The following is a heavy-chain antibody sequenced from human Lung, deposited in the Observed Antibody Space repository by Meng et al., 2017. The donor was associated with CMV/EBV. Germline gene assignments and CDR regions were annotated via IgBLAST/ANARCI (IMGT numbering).Heavy chain of an antibody. D-gene: IGHD2-2*01. CDR3: ARALVVPAASLDY. CDR2: INHSGST. Sequence: LXCAVYGGSFSGYYWSWIRQPPGKGLEWIGEINHSGSTNYNPSLKSRATISVDTSKNQFSLKLSSVTAADTAVYYCARALVVPAASLDYWGQGTLVTVSS. V-gene: IGHV4-34*01. J-gene: IGHJ4*02. CDR1: GGSFSGYY.